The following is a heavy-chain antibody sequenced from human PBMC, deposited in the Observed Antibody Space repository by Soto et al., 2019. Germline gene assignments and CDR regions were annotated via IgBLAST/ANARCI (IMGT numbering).Heavy chain of an antibody. J-gene: IGHJ4*02. CDR2: ISWNSGSI. V-gene: IGHV3-9*01. D-gene: IGHD3-10*01. CDR3: AKGSVRGRASRFDY. Sequence: SLRLSCAASGFTLNGYAMHWVRQAPGKGLEWVSGISWNSGSIGYADSVKGRFTISRDNAKNSLYLQMNSLRAEDTALYYCAKGSVRGRASRFDYWGQGTLVTVSS. CDR1: GFTLNGYA.